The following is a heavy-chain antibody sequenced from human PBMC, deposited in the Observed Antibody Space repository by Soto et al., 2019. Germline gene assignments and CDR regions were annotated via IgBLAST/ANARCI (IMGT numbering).Heavy chain of an antibody. Sequence: PGGSLRLSCAASGFTFSSYAMSWVRQAPGKGLEWVSAISGSGGSTYYADSVKGRFTISRDNSKNTLYLQMNSLRAEDTAVCYCAKDAYYDSCGDLPEYFQHWGQGTPVTGSA. CDR1: GFTFSSYA. CDR2: ISGSGGST. J-gene: IGHJ1*01. V-gene: IGHV3-23*01. CDR3: AKDAYYDSCGDLPEYFQH. D-gene: IGHD3-22*01.